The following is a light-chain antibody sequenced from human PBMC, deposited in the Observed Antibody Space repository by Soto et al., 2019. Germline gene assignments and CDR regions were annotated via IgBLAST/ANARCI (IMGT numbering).Light chain of an antibody. CDR2: KAS. CDR1: QTISSW. J-gene: IGKJ1*01. CDR3: QHYNSYSEA. Sequence: DIHMTQSPSTLSGSVGDRVSITCLASQTISSWLAWYQQKPGKAPKLVIYKASTLKSGVPSRFSGSGSGTEFTLTISSLQPDDFANYYCQHYNSYSEAFGQGTKVDIK. V-gene: IGKV1-5*03.